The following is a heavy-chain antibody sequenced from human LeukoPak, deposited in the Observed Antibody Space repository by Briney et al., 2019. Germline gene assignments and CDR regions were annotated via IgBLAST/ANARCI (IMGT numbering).Heavy chain of an antibody. Sequence: PSQTLSLTCSVSGGSISSGDYYWSWIRQPQGKGLECIGYISQSGSTSYNPSLKSRVTISVDRSKSQLFLKLTSVTAADTAVYYCARCRYSSGWYLLEQWGQGTLVTVSS. J-gene: IGHJ1*01. V-gene: IGHV4-30-2*01. CDR2: ISQSGST. CDR1: GGSISSGDYY. D-gene: IGHD6-19*01. CDR3: ARCRYSSGWYLLEQ.